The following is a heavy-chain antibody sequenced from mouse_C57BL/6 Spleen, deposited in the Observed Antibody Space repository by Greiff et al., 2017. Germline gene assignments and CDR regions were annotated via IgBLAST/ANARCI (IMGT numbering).Heavy chain of an antibody. Sequence: EVQLQQSGGGLVKPGGSLKLSCAASGFTFSSYAMSWVRQTPEKRLEWVATISDGGSYTYYPDNVKGRFTISRDNAKNNLYLQMSHLKSEDTAMYYCARGGYYGNYVGYWGQGTTLTVSS. V-gene: IGHV5-4*01. CDR3: ARGGYYGNYVGY. CDR1: GFTFSSYA. D-gene: IGHD2-1*01. CDR2: ISDGGSYT. J-gene: IGHJ2*01.